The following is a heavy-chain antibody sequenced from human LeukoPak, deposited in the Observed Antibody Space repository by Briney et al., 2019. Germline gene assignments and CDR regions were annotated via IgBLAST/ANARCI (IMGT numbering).Heavy chain of an antibody. CDR3: ARDANRGGEFDL. CDR1: GFTFSNYW. V-gene: IGHV3-7*01. Sequence: GGSPRLSCATSGFTFSNYWMNWARQSPGKGLQWVAKIKYDGSEKFYVESVEGRFTISRDNANAKNSLYLQMNTLRAEDTAVYYCARDANRGGEFDLWGQGTLVTVSS. CDR2: IKYDGSEK. J-gene: IGHJ4*02. D-gene: IGHD2/OR15-2a*01.